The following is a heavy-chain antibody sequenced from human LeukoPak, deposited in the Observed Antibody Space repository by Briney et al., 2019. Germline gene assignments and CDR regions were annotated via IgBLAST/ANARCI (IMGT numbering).Heavy chain of an antibody. D-gene: IGHD3-9*01. J-gene: IGHJ6*04. V-gene: IGHV3-30*18. CDR2: ISYDGSNK. CDR3: AKGKGDYDILTGDFYYYGMDV. CDR1: GFTFSSYG. Sequence: GGSLRLSCAASGFTFSSYGIHWVRQAPGKGLEWVAVISYDGSNKYYADSVKGRFTISRDNSKNTLYLQMNSLRAEDTAVYYCAKGKGDYDILTGDFYYYGMDVWGKGTTVTVSS.